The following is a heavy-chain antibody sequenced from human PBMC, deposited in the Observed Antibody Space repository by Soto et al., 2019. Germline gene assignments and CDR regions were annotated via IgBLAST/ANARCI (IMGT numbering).Heavy chain of an antibody. CDR3: ARERRIYYDGSGPLDY. D-gene: IGHD3-22*01. V-gene: IGHV1-69*06. CDR1: GGSFSSYG. J-gene: IGHJ4*02. Sequence: QVQLVQSGAEVKKPGSSVKVSCKASGGSFSSYGITWVRQAPGQGLEWMGGIIPNFDTANYAQRLQGRVTITADKSTSTAYMELSSLRSEDTAVYYCARERRIYYDGSGPLDYWGQGTLVTVSS. CDR2: IIPNFDTA.